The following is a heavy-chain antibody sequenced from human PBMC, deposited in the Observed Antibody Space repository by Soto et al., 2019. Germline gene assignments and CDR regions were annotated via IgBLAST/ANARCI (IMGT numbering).Heavy chain of an antibody. D-gene: IGHD2-21*01. CDR3: ARNIPLTRGYYYYGMDV. CDR1: GFTFSSYG. V-gene: IGHV3-33*01. CDR2: IWYDGSNK. Sequence: GGSLRLSCAASGFTFSSYGMHWVRQAPGKGLEWVAVIWYDGSNKYYADSVKGRFTISRDNSKNTLYLQMNSLRAEDTAVYYCARNIPLTRGYYYYGMDVWGQGTTVTVSS. J-gene: IGHJ6*02.